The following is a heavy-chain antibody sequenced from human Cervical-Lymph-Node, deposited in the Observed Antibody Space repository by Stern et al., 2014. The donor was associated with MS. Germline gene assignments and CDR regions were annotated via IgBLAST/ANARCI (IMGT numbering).Heavy chain of an antibody. CDR3: AHSRVKYCRGGTCYSSLFDY. V-gene: IGHV2-5*02. J-gene: IGHJ4*02. CDR2: LFLDADK. D-gene: IGHD2-15*01. Sequence: ESGPTLVKPTQTVTLTCTLSGFSVATAGVGVGWIRQPPGKALEWLALLFLDADKLYSPSLKNRLTIIKDTSKNQVVLTMTNVDPVDTATYYCAHSRVKYCRGGTCYSSLFDYWGQGTLVTVSS. CDR1: GFSVATAGVG.